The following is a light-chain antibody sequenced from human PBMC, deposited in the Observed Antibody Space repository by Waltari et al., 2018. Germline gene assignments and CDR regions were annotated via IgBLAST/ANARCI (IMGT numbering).Light chain of an antibody. V-gene: IGKV4-1*01. Sequence: DIVMTQSPDSLAVSLGARATVHCKSSPSVLYTSNKNNYLAWYQQRPGQPPRLLIYWASIRQAGIPDRFRGSGSATEFTLTFTSLQAEDVAVYYCQQYYDVPYTFGQGTKVEI. CDR2: WAS. J-gene: IGKJ2*01. CDR1: PSVLYTSNKNNY. CDR3: QQYYDVPYT.